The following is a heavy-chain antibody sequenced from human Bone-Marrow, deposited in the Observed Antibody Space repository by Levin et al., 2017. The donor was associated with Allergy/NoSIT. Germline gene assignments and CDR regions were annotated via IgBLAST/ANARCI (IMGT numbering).Heavy chain of an antibody. J-gene: IGHJ4*02. V-gene: IGHV4-34*01. CDR1: GGSFSGYY. CDR3: ARGELSSSWPRYFEY. D-gene: IGHD6-13*01. CDR2: INHSRST. Sequence: SETLSLTCAVYGGSFSGYYWSWIRQPPGKGLEWIGEINHSRSTNYNPSLKSRVTISVDTSKNQFSLKLSSVTAADTAVYYCARGELSSSWPRYFEYWGQGTLVTVSS.